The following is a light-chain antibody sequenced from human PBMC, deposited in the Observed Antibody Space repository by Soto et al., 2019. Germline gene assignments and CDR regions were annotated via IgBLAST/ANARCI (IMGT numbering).Light chain of an antibody. CDR2: EVS. J-gene: IGLJ2*01. Sequence: QSALTQPASVSGSPGQSITISCTGTSSDVGGYNYVSWYQQHPGKAPKLMIYEVSNRPSGVSNRFSGSKSGNTASLTISGLQAEDEAYYYCSSYTSSSTLGVVFGGGTKLTVL. CDR3: SSYTSSSTLGVV. CDR1: SSDVGGYNY. V-gene: IGLV2-14*01.